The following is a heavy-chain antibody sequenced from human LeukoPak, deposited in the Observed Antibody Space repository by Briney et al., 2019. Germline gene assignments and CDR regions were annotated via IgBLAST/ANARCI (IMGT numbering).Heavy chain of an antibody. CDR3: ARLWFGELYYYYYGMDV. J-gene: IGHJ6*02. CDR1: GYSFTSYW. V-gene: IGHV5-51*01. CDR2: IYPGDSDT. Sequence: GESLQISCQGSGYSFTSYWIGWVRQLPGKGLEWMGIIYPGDSDTRYSPSFQGQVTISADKSISTAYLQWSSLKASDTAMYYCARLWFGELYYYYYGMDVWGQGTTVTVSS. D-gene: IGHD3-10*01.